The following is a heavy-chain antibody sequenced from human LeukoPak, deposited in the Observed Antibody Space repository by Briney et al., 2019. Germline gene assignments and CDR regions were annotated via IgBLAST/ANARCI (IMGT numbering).Heavy chain of an antibody. Sequence: PSETLSLTSAVYGGSFSGYYWSWIRQPAGKGLEWIGRIYTSGSTNYNPSLKSRVTISVDTSKNQFSLKLSSVTAADTAVYYCARSPPYYYYMDVWGKGTTVTVSS. J-gene: IGHJ6*03. CDR3: ARSPPYYYYMDV. CDR2: IYTSGST. CDR1: GGSFSGYY. V-gene: IGHV4-59*10.